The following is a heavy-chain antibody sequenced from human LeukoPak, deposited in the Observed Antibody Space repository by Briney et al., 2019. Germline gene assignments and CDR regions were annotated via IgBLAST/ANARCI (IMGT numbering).Heavy chain of an antibody. J-gene: IGHJ4*02. Sequence: PGESLGLSCAASGFTFGSFWMTWVRQAPGKGLEWVASIKQDGSETYYVDSVKGRFTISRDNAKNSLYLQMSSLRAEDTAVYYCARDQVLVREDFDYWGQGTLVTVSS. D-gene: IGHD6-13*01. CDR3: ARDQVLVREDFDY. V-gene: IGHV3-7*01. CDR1: GFTFGSFW. CDR2: IKQDGSET.